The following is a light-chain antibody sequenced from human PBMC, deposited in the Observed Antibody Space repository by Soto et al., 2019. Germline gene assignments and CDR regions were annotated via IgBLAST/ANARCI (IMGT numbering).Light chain of an antibody. CDR2: DVS. CDR3: SSYTSSSTHYV. Sequence: QSVLTQSASVSGSPGQSITISCTGTSSDVGGYNYVSWYQQHPGKVPKLMIYDVSNRPSGVSNRFSGSKSGNTASLTISGLQAEDEADYYCSSYTSSSTHYVFGTGTKVTVL. J-gene: IGLJ1*01. V-gene: IGLV2-14*01. CDR1: SSDVGGYNY.